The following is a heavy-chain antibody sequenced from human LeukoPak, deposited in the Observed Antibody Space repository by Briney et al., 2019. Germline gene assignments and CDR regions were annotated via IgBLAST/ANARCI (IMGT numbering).Heavy chain of an antibody. D-gene: IGHD3-16*01. CDR2: IKEDESAK. Sequence: GGSLRLSCVGSGFIFTHHWMSWVRQAPGKGLDWVANIKEDESAKFYADSVGGRFTISRDNAKNSVYLQMNNLRVEDTAVYYCARAVDVADYWGRGTLVTVSS. CDR3: ARAVDVADY. J-gene: IGHJ4*02. V-gene: IGHV3-7*01. CDR1: GFIFTHHW.